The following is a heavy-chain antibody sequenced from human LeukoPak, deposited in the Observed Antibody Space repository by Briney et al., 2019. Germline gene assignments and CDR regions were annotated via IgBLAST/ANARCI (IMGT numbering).Heavy chain of an antibody. J-gene: IGHJ4*02. CDR2: IIPIFGTA. V-gene: IGHV1-69*06. D-gene: IGHD3-22*01. CDR1: GGTFSSYA. CDR3: ARAYYDSSGYYRYYFDY. Sequence: ASVKVSCKASGGTFSSYAISWVRQAPGQGLEWMGGIIPIFGTANYAQKFQGRVTITADKSTSTAYMELSSLRSEDTAVYYCARAYYDSSGYYRYYFDYWGQGTLVTVSS.